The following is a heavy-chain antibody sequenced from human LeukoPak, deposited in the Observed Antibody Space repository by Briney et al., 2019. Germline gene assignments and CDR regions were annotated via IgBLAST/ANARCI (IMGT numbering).Heavy chain of an antibody. D-gene: IGHD3-10*01. CDR1: GGSISSSSYY. CDR3: ARHLLLWFNWFDP. J-gene: IGHJ5*02. V-gene: IGHV4-39*01. CDR2: INHSGST. Sequence: PSETLSLTCTVSGGSISSSSYYWSWIRQPPGKGLEWIGEINHSGSTNYNPSLKSRVTISVDTSKNQFSLKLSSVTAADTAVYYCARHLLLWFNWFDPWGQGTLVTVSS.